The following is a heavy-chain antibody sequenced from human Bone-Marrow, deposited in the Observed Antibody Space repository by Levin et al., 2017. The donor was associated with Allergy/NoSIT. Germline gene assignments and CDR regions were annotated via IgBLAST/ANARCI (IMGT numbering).Heavy chain of an antibody. Sequence: NASETLSLNCVVDGGSLKGYQWTWIRQTPGQGLEFIGEINHSGGPNYNPSLQRRVTMSIDTSKNQISLNLTSVTAADTAVYFCARGRFLQWSLEFFGLDVWGQGTPVIVSS. CDR2: INHSGGP. D-gene: IGHD3-3*01. CDR1: GGSLKGYQ. CDR3: ARGRFLQWSLEFFGLDV. V-gene: IGHV4-34*01. J-gene: IGHJ6*02.